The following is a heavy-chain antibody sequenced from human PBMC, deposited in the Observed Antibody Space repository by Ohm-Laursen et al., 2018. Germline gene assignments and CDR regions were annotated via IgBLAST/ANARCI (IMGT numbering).Heavy chain of an antibody. J-gene: IGHJ6*02. Sequence: LSLTCAASGFTFSSYGMHWVRQAPGKGLGWVAVISYDGSNKYYADSVKGRFTISRDNSKNTLYLQMNSLRAEDTAVYYCAKDLEPLVRLVGYYYYGMDVWGQGTAVTVSS. CDR1: GFTFSSYG. CDR2: ISYDGSNK. D-gene: IGHD6-6*01. V-gene: IGHV3-30*18. CDR3: AKDLEPLVRLVGYYYYGMDV.